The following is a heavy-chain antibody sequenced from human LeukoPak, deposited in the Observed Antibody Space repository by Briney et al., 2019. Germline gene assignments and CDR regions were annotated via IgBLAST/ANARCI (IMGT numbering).Heavy chain of an antibody. J-gene: IGHJ5*02. Sequence: GGSLRLSCAASGFMFRSYAMSWVRQAPGKGLEWVAAISGSGGSRYYADSVKGRFAISRDDSTNTLSLQMTSLRAEDTAIYYCAILVGANDGDPWGQGTLVTVSS. CDR3: AILVGANDGDP. CDR2: ISGSGGSR. D-gene: IGHD1-26*01. CDR1: GFMFRSYA. V-gene: IGHV3-23*01.